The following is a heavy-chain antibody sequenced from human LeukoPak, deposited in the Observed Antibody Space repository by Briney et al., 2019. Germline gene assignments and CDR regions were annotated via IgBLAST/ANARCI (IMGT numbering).Heavy chain of an antibody. CDR1: GFTFSHYA. D-gene: IGHD6-13*01. J-gene: IGHJ4*02. Sequence: RSLRLSCEASGFTFSHYAMHWVRQSPGKGLEWVALISYDGSNIQYADSVKGRFTISRDNSKNTLYLQMDTLRTEDTALYYCARDRAAAPWGYFDYWGQGTLVTVSS. V-gene: IGHV3-30-3*01. CDR3: ARDRAAAPWGYFDY. CDR2: ISYDGSNI.